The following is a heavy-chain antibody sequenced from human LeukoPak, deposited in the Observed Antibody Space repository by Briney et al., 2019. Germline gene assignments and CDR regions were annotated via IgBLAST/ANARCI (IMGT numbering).Heavy chain of an antibody. CDR2: IYYSGST. J-gene: IGHJ4*02. D-gene: IGHD5-12*01. V-gene: IGHV4-59*01. CDR3: ARGGHSGFDY. Sequence: PSETLSLTCTVSGDSIGTYYWSWIRQPPGKGLEWIGYIYYSGSTNYNPSLKSRVTISVDTSKNQFSLKLSSVTAADTAVYYCARGGHSGFDYWGQGTLVTVSS. CDR1: GDSIGTYY.